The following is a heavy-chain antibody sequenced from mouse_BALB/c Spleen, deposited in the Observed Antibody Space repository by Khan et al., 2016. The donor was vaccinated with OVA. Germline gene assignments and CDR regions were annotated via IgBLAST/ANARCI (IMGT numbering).Heavy chain of an antibody. D-gene: IGHD4-1*01. CDR2: ISYSGNT. CDR3: ASELGRYYAMDY. V-gene: IGHV3-2*02. J-gene: IGHJ4*01. Sequence: EVQLQESGPGLVKPSQSLSLTCTVTGYSITSDYAWNWIRQFPGNKLEWMGYISYSGNTTYNPSLKSRLSITRDTSKNQFFLQLKSVTTEDTATYYCASELGRYYAMDYWGQGTSVTVSS. CDR1: GYSITSDYA.